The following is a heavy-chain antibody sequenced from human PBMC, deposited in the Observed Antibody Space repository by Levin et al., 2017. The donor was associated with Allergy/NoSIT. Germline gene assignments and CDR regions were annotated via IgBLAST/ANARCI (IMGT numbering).Heavy chain of an antibody. CDR3: ARASSGRYFDWLPMVLPREAFDI. D-gene: IGHD3-9*01. J-gene: IGHJ3*02. Sequence: SVKVSCKASGGTFSSYAISWVRQAPGQGLEWMGGIIPIFGTANYAQKFQGRVTITADESTSTAYMELSSLRSEDTAVYYCARASSGRYFDWLPMVLPREAFDIWGQGTMVTVSS. V-gene: IGHV1-69*13. CDR1: GGTFSSYA. CDR2: IIPIFGTA.